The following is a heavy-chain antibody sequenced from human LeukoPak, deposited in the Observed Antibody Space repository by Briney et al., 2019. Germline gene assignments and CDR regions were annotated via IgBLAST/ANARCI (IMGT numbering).Heavy chain of an antibody. CDR2: ISGSGGST. D-gene: IGHD3-9*01. J-gene: IGHJ3*02. V-gene: IGHV3-23*01. CDR3: ASARYFDWLDAFDI. CDR1: GFTFSSYA. Sequence: GGSLRLSCAASGFTFSSYAMTWVRQAPGKGLEWVSGISGSGGSTYYADYVKGRFTISRDNSKNTMYLQINSLRAEDTAVSYCASARYFDWLDAFDIWGQGTMVTVSS.